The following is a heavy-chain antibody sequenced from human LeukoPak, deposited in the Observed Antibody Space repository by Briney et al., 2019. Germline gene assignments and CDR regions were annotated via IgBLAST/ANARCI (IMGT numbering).Heavy chain of an antibody. V-gene: IGHV3-23*01. CDR3: AKSFLSSWVYYFDY. CDR2: ISGSGGST. D-gene: IGHD6-13*01. J-gene: IGHJ4*02. Sequence: GGSLRLSCAASGFTFSSYWMHWVRQAPGKGLEWVSAISGSGGSTYYADSVKGRFTISRDNSKNTLYLQMNSLRAEDTAVYYCAKSFLSSWVYYFDYWGQGTLVTVSS. CDR1: GFTFSSYW.